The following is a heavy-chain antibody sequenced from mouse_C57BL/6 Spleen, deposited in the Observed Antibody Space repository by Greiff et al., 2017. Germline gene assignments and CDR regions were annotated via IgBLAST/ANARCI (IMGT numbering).Heavy chain of an antibody. Sequence: QVQLQQPGAELVKPGASVKLSCKASGYTFTSYWMHWVKPRPGRGLEWIGRLDPNSGGTKYTEKFKSKATLTVDHPSSTAYMQLSSLTSEDSAVYYCARGSIYYDYDVDYWGQGTTLTVSS. CDR3: ARGSIYYDYDVDY. V-gene: IGHV1-72*01. D-gene: IGHD2-4*01. J-gene: IGHJ2*01. CDR2: LDPNSGGT. CDR1: GYTFTSYW.